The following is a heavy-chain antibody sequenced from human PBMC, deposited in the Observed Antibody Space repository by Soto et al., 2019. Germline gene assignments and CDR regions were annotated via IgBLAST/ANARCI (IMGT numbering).Heavy chain of an antibody. J-gene: IGHJ5*02. CDR3: ARNRSGGSSRWFDP. CDR1: GGGNLRDYR. Sequence: SVKVSCKASGGGNLRDYRTTWVRRAPGQGLEWMGGIIPKLGSANYAQKFQGRVTITADESKNSLYLQMNSLRAGDTAVYYCARNRSGGSSRWFDPWGQGTLVTVSS. CDR2: IIPKLGSA. V-gene: IGHV1-69*13. D-gene: IGHD2-15*01.